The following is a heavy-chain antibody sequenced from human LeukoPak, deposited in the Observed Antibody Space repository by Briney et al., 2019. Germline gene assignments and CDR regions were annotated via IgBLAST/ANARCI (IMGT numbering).Heavy chain of an antibody. Sequence: SETLSLTCTVSGYSISSGYYWGWIRQPPGKGLEWIGSIYHSGSTYYNPSLKSRVTISVDTSKNQFSLKLSSVTAADTAVYYCARKTLRYFDWSRPYYFDYWGQGTLVTVSS. CDR1: GYSISSGYY. CDR2: IYHSGST. J-gene: IGHJ4*02. CDR3: ARKTLRYFDWSRPYYFDY. V-gene: IGHV4-38-2*02. D-gene: IGHD3-9*01.